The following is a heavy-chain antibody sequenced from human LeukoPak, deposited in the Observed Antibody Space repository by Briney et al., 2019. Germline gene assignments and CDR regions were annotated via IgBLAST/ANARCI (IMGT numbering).Heavy chain of an antibody. J-gene: IGHJ4*02. CDR3: AKDLLTGYSSSWYDY. CDR1: GFTFSSYG. CDR2: ISYDGSNK. Sequence: GRSLRLSCAASGFTFSSYGMHWVRQAPGKGLEWVAVISYDGSNKYYADSVKGRFTISRDNSKNTLYLQMNSLRAGDTAVYYCAKDLLTGYSSSWYDYWGQGTLVTVSS. D-gene: IGHD6-13*01. V-gene: IGHV3-30*18.